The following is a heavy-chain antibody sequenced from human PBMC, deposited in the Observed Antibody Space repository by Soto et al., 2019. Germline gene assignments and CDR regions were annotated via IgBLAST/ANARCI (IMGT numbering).Heavy chain of an antibody. Sequence: QVPLVESGGGVGQPGRSLRLSCAASGFTFSNYGIHWVRQAPGKGLEWVAVISYDGNDQYYADSVKGRFTISRDNSKNTLSLQMNSLRAEDTALYYCAKDRLYRTVRGGLDYWGQGTLVTVSS. CDR1: GFTFSNYG. J-gene: IGHJ4*02. CDR3: AKDRLYRTVRGGLDY. CDR2: ISYDGNDQ. D-gene: IGHD3-10*01. V-gene: IGHV3-30*18.